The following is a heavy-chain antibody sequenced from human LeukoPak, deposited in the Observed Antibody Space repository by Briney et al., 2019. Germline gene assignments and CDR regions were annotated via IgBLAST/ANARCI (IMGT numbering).Heavy chain of an antibody. CDR1: GGSFSGYY. Sequence: PSETLSLTCAVYGGSFSGYYWSWIRQPPGKGLEWIGEINHSGSTNYNPSLKSRVTISVDTSKNQFSLKLSSVTAADTAVYYCARDMTTWWYNWFDPWGQRTLVTVSS. J-gene: IGHJ5*02. V-gene: IGHV4-34*01. CDR3: ARDMTTWWYNWFDP. CDR2: INHSGST. D-gene: IGHD4-11*01.